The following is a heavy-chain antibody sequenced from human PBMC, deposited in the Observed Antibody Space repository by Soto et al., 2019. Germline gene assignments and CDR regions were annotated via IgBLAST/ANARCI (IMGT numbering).Heavy chain of an antibody. V-gene: IGHV1-46*01. Sequence: ASVKVSCKASGYTFTSYYMHWVRQAPGQGLEWMGIINPSGGSTSYAQKFQGRVTMTRDTSTSTVYMELSSLRSEDTAVYYCARGIVLDYGGNTEVGYWGQGTLVTVSS. J-gene: IGHJ4*02. CDR1: GYTFTSYY. CDR2: INPSGGST. D-gene: IGHD4-17*01. CDR3: ARGIVLDYGGNTEVGY.